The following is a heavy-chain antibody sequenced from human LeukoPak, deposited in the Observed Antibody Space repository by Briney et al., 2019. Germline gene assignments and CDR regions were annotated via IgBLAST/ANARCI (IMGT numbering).Heavy chain of an antibody. D-gene: IGHD5-24*01. J-gene: IGHJ3*02. CDR2: IYYSGST. Sequence: PSETLSLTCTVSGGSISSSSYYWGWIRQPPGKGLEWIGSIYYSGSTYYNPSLKSRVTISVDTSKNQFSLKLSSVTAADTAVYYCARDLVMATGDAFDIWGQGTMVTISS. CDR1: GGSISSSSYY. V-gene: IGHV4-39*07. CDR3: ARDLVMATGDAFDI.